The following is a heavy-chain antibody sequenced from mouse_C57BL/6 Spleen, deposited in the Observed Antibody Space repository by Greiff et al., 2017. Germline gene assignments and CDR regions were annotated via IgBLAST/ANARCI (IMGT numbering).Heavy chain of an antibody. Sequence: EVKLMESGAELVRPGASVKLSCPASGFNIPDYYMHWVKQRPEQGLEWIERIDPEDGDTEYAPKFQGKATMTADTASNTAYLQLSSLTSEDTAVYYCTTITTVVAPFDYWGQGTTLTVSS. CDR2: IDPEDGDT. D-gene: IGHD1-1*01. CDR3: TTITTVVAPFDY. V-gene: IGHV14-1*01. CDR1: GFNIPDYY. J-gene: IGHJ2*01.